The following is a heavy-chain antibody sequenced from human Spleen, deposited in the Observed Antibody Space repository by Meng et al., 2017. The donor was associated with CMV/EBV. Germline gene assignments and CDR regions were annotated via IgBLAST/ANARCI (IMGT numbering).Heavy chain of an antibody. CDR1: GFSFSSYG. Sequence: GESLKISCAASGFSFSSYGMHWVRQAPGKGLEWVAFIHYGTNDKYYADSVKGRFTISRDNSKNTLYLQMYSLRAEDTAVYYCAKIREDYQKPGVYFDSWGQGTLVTVSS. CDR3: AKIREDYQKPGVYFDS. CDR2: IHYGTNDK. V-gene: IGHV3-30*02. J-gene: IGHJ4*02. D-gene: IGHD2-15*01.